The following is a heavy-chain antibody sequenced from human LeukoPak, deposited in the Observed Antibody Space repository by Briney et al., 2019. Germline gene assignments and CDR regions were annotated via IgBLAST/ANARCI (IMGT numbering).Heavy chain of an antibody. J-gene: IGHJ6*03. D-gene: IGHD1-26*01. CDR2: IYYSGST. CDR3: ARQHSDRLTYYYYYMDV. CDR1: GDSISSSTYY. V-gene: IGHV4-39*01. Sequence: SETLSLTCTVSGDSISSSTYYWGWIRQPPGKGLEWIGSIYYSGSTYYNPSLKSRVTMSVDTSKNQFSLKLSSVTAADTAVYYCARQHSDRLTYYYYYMDVWGKGTTVTVSS.